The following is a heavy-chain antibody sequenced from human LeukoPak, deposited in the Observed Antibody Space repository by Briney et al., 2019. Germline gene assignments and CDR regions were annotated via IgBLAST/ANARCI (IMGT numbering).Heavy chain of an antibody. CDR1: GYTFTGYY. V-gene: IGHV1-2*02. CDR2: INPNSGAT. Sequence: GASVKDSCKASGYTFTGYYMHWVRQAPGQGLEWMGWINPNSGATNYAQKFQGSVTMTRDTSISTAYMELSRLRSDDTAVYYCARDLHDYSRNWYFVYWGRDPRHTVSS. CDR3: ARDLHDYSRNWYFVY. D-gene: IGHD6-13*01. J-gene: IGHJ4*02.